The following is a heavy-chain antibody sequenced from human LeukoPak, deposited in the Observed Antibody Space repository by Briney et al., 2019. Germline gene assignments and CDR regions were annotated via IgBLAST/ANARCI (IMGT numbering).Heavy chain of an antibody. V-gene: IGHV3-48*04. Sequence: GGSLRLSCAASGFTFSSYSMNWVRQAPGKGLEWVSYISSSSSTIYYADSVKGRFTISRDNAKNSLYLQMNSLRAEDTAVYYCARDDGGNQFDYWGQGTLVTVSS. D-gene: IGHD4-23*01. CDR3: ARDDGGNQFDY. CDR1: GFTFSSYS. CDR2: ISSSSSTI. J-gene: IGHJ4*02.